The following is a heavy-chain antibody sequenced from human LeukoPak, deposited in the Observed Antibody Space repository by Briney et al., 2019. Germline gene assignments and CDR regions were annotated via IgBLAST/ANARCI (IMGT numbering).Heavy chain of an antibody. CDR1: GFTFSSYW. J-gene: IGHJ4*02. D-gene: IGHD6-19*01. V-gene: IGHV3-9*01. CDR2: ISWNSGSI. Sequence: GGSLRLSCAASGFTFSSYWMHWVRQAPGKGLEWVSGISWNSGSIGYADSVKGRFTISRDNAKNSLYLQMNSLRAEDTALYYCAKDIARIAVAGHPDYWGQGTLVTVSS. CDR3: AKDIARIAVAGHPDY.